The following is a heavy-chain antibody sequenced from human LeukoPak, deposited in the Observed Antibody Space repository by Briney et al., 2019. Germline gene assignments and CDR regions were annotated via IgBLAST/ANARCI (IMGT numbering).Heavy chain of an antibody. CDR3: AKAEITVAVDY. CDR2: IYSGGST. Sequence: GGSLRLSCAASGFTVRNNYMTWVRQAPGKGLEWVSVIYSGGSTYYADSVKGRFTISRDNSKNTLYLQMNSLRAEDTAVYYCAKAEITVAVDYWGQGTLVTVSS. D-gene: IGHD6-19*01. J-gene: IGHJ4*02. V-gene: IGHV3-66*02. CDR1: GFTVRNNY.